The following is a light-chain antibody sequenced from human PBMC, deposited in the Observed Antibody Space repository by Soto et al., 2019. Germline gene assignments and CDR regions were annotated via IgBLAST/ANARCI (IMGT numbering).Light chain of an antibody. V-gene: IGLV1-51*02. J-gene: IGLJ1*01. Sequence: QSALTQPPSVSAAPGQKVTISCSGSSSNIGNKDVSWYQQLPGTAPKLLIYENNKRPSGIPDRFSGSKSDNPATLTISGLQPEDEADYYCSSYTTSKNRQIVFGTGTKVTV. CDR3: SSYTTSKNRQIV. CDR2: ENN. CDR1: SSNIGNKD.